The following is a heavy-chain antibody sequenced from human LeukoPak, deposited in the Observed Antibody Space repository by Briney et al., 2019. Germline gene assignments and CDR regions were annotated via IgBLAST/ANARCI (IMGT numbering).Heavy chain of an antibody. Sequence: PGGSLRLSCAASGFTFNNYAMSWVRQAPGKGLEWVSVISGSGGSTYFADSVKGRFTISRDNSKNTLYLQMNSLRVEDTAVYYCAKSASGWFVDYWGQGTLVTVSP. J-gene: IGHJ4*02. D-gene: IGHD6-19*01. CDR3: AKSASGWFVDY. CDR2: ISGSGGST. CDR1: GFTFNNYA. V-gene: IGHV3-23*01.